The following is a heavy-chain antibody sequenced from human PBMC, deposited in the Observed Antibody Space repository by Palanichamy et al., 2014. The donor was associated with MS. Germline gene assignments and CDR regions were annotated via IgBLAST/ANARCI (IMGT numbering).Heavy chain of an antibody. CDR2: IDDRGST. CDR1: GGSLRVTY. Sequence: QVQLQQWGVGLLKPSETLSLSCAVYGGSLRVTYWSWIRQPPRKGLEWIGEIDDRGSTNYNPSLKSRAIISVDTYKNQFSLSLSSVTAADTALYYCARVFYYESCGYDDSWGQGTLVTVSS. CDR3: ARVFYYESCGYDDS. J-gene: IGHJ4*02. V-gene: IGHV4-34*01. D-gene: IGHD3-22*01.